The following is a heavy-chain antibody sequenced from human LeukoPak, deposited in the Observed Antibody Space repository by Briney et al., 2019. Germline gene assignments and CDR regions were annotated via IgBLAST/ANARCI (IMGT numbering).Heavy chain of an antibody. V-gene: IGHV3-48*03. CDR2: ISSSGSTI. CDR1: GFTFSSYE. CDR3: ARVGRSVRGGAFVI. J-gene: IGHJ3*02. D-gene: IGHD3-10*01. Sequence: GGSLRLSCAASGFTFSSYEMNWVRQAPGKGLEWVSYISSSGSTIYYADSVKGRFTISRDNAKNSLYLQMNSLRAEDTAVYYCARVGRSVRGGAFVIWGQGTMVTVSS.